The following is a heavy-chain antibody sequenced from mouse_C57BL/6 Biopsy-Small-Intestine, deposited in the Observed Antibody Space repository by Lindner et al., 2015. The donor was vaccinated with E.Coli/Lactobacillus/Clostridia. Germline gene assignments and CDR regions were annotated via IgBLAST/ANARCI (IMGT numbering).Heavy chain of an antibody. CDR1: GYSFTGYY. J-gene: IGHJ2*01. CDR3: ASLIGTKGYFDY. CDR2: IYPYNGLS. Sequence: VQLQESGPELVKPGASVKISCKASGYSFTGYYMNWVKQSHGNILDWIGYIYPYNGLSSYNQKFKGKATLTVDKSSSTAYMELRSLTSEDSAVYFCASLIGTKGYFDYWGQGTTLTVSS. V-gene: IGHV1-31*01. D-gene: IGHD4-1*01.